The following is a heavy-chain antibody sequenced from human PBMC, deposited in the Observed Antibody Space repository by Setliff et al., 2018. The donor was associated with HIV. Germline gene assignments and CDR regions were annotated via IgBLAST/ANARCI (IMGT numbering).Heavy chain of an antibody. J-gene: IGHJ4*02. CDR1: GFTFSDYY. V-gene: IGHV3-11*04. Sequence: GGSLRLSCAGSGSGGSGFTFSDYYMSWVRQAPGKGLEWVSYISSSGGTIYYADSVKGRFTISRDNAKKSLYLQMNSLRADDTAVYYCARAFSGYYFDYWGQGTLVTVSS. CDR2: ISSSGGTI. CDR3: ARAFSGYYFDY. D-gene: IGHD3-3*01.